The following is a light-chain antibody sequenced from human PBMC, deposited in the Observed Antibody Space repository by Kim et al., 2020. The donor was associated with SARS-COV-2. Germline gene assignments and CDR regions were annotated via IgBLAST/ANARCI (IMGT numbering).Light chain of an antibody. CDR3: LQHNSSPLT. Sequence: IQMTQSPASLSASVGDRVTITCRASQDIANDLDWYQQKSGRAPERLIHTASSLESGVPSRFGGSGSGTEFTLTINSLRPEDFATYFCLQHNSSPLTFGQGTKVDIK. V-gene: IGKV1-17*01. CDR2: TAS. CDR1: QDIAND. J-gene: IGKJ1*01.